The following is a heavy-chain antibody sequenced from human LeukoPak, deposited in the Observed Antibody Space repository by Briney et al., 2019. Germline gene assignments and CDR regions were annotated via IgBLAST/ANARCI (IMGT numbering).Heavy chain of an antibody. J-gene: IGHJ2*01. CDR3: ARGFSGHWYFDL. D-gene: IGHD1-26*01. CDR1: GGSISSYY. CDR2: IYYSRIT. Sequence: SETLSLTCTVSGGSISSYYWSWIRQPPGKGLEWIGYIYYSRITNYNSSLKSRVTISVDTSKNQFSLNLNSVTAADTAFYYCARGFSGHWYFDLWGRGTLVTVSS. V-gene: IGHV4-59*01.